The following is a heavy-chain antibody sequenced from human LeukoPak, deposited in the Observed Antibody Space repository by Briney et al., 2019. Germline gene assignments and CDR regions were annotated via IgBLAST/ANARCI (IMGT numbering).Heavy chain of an antibody. CDR3: AKTMGIAVAGADFDY. Sequence: ASVKVSCKASGYTFTKYYIHWVRQAPGQGLEWMGLINPGGDNTNYAQNFQGRVTMTRDMSTSTVYMELSSLRSEDTAVYYCAKTMGIAVAGADFDYWGQGTLVTVSS. D-gene: IGHD6-19*01. CDR1: GYTFTKYY. V-gene: IGHV1-46*01. CDR2: INPGGDNT. J-gene: IGHJ4*02.